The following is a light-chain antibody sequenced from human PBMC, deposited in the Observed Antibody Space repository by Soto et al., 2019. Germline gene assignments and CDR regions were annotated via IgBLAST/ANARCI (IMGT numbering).Light chain of an antibody. CDR2: RNN. CDR1: SSNSGSNY. Sequence: QSVLTQPPSASGTPGHRVTISCSGSSSNSGSNYVYWYQQLPGTAPKLLIYRNNQRPSGVPDRFSGSKSGTSASLAISGLRSEDEADYYCAAWDDSLSGWVFGGGTQPTVL. J-gene: IGLJ3*02. CDR3: AAWDDSLSGWV. V-gene: IGLV1-47*01.